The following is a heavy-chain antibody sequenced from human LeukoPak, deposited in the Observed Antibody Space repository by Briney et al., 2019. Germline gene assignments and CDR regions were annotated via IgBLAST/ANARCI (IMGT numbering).Heavy chain of an antibody. V-gene: IGHV1-2*02. CDR2: INPNSGGT. Sequence: ASVKVSCKASGYTFTGYYMHWVRQAPGQGLEWMGWINPNSGGTNYAQKFQGRVTMTRDTSISTAYMELSRLRSDDTAVYYCARERRAPNIMITFGGVIGLDAFDIWGQGTMVTVSS. D-gene: IGHD3-16*02. J-gene: IGHJ3*02. CDR1: GYTFTGYY. CDR3: ARERRAPNIMITFGGVIGLDAFDI.